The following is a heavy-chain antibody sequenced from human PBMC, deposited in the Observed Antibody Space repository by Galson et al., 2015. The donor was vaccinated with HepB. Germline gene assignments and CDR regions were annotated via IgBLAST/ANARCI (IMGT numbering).Heavy chain of an antibody. J-gene: IGHJ4*02. CDR2: ISPSSDYI. Sequence: SLRLSCAASGFTISSYSMSWVRQAPGKGLEWVSSISPSSDYIHYADSVKGRFTNSRDNAKNSLYLQMNSLRAEDTAVYYCARSPDEFWSGYYKEERFDYWGQGTLVTVSP. CDR3: ARSPDEFWSGYYKEERFDY. V-gene: IGHV3-21*01. CDR1: GFTISSYS. D-gene: IGHD3-3*01.